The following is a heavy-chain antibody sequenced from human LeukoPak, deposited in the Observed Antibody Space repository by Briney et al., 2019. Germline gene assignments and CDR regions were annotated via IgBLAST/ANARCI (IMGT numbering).Heavy chain of an antibody. V-gene: IGHV1-69*06. CDR1: GGTFSSYA. Sequence: SVKVSCKASGGTFSSYAISWVRQAPGQGLEWMGGIIPIFGTANYAQKFQGRVTITADKSTSTAYMELSSLRSEDTAVYYCARTSETMIVVEVASDNLFDPWGQGTLVTVSS. D-gene: IGHD3-22*01. J-gene: IGHJ5*02. CDR2: IIPIFGTA. CDR3: ARTSETMIVVEVASDNLFDP.